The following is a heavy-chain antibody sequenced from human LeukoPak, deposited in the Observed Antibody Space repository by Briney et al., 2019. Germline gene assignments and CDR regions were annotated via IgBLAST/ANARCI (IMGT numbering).Heavy chain of an antibody. V-gene: IGHV4-34*01. J-gene: IGHJ6*02. D-gene: IGHD4-11*01. CDR3: VRATVTTYYYYYGMDV. CDR2: IYYSGST. CDR1: GGSFSGYY. Sequence: PSETLSLTCAVYGGSFSGYYWSWIRQHPGKGLEWIGYIYYSGSTYYNPSLKSRVTISVDTSKNQFSLKLSSVTAADTAVYYCVRATVTTYYYYYGMDVWGQGTTVTVSS.